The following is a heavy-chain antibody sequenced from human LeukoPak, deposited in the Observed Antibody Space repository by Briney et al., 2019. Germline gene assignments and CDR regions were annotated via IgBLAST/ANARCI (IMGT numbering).Heavy chain of an antibody. Sequence: HAASVKVSCKASGYTFTSYGISWVRQAPGQGLERMGWISAYNGNTNYAQKLQGRVTMTTDTSTSTAYMELRSLRSDDTAVYYCARGYCSSTSCFYFDYWGQGTLVTVSS. CDR1: GYTFTSYG. D-gene: IGHD2-2*01. V-gene: IGHV1-18*04. CDR2: ISAYNGNT. J-gene: IGHJ4*02. CDR3: ARGYCSSTSCFYFDY.